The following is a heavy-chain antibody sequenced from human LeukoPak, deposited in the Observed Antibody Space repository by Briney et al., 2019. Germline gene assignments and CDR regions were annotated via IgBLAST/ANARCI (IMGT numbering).Heavy chain of an antibody. CDR3: AREDYYDSSGYYYFVS. CDR2: IKQVGREK. J-gene: IGHJ4*02. Sequence: RRSLRLSCAPSGFTFSSYWMSWVRQAPGKGLEWVANIKQVGREKSYVDSVKGRFTISRDNAKNSLYLPMNSLRAEDTAVYYCAREDYYDSSGYYYFVSWGQRALVTVSS. D-gene: IGHD3-22*01. V-gene: IGHV3-7*01. CDR1: GFTFSSYW.